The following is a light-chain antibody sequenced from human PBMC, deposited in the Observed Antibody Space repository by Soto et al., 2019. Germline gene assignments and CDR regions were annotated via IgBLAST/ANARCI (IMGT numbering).Light chain of an antibody. Sequence: QSALTQPASVSGSPGQSITISCTGTSSDVGSYNYVSWYQQHPGKAPKLMIYEVSNRPSGVSNRFSGSKSGNTASLTISGLQAGDEADYYCCSYTSSTTYVFGTGTKVTVL. CDR1: SSDVGSYNY. V-gene: IGLV2-14*01. J-gene: IGLJ1*01. CDR2: EVS. CDR3: CSYTSSTTYV.